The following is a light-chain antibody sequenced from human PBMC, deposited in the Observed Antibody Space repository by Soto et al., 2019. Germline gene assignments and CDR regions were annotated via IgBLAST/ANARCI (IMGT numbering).Light chain of an antibody. CDR3: CSYAGSSTFV. V-gene: IGLV2-23*01. CDR2: EGT. Sequence: QSALTQPASVSGFPGQSITISCTGTSSDVGSYNLVSWYQQHPGEAPKIVIYEGTERPSGVSDRFSGSKSGNTASLTISGLQPEDEADYYCCSYAGSSTFVFGIGTKLTVL. J-gene: IGLJ1*01. CDR1: SSDVGSYNL.